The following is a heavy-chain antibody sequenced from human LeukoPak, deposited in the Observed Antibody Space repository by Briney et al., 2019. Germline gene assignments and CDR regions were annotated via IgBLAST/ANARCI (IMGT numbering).Heavy chain of an antibody. D-gene: IGHD3-3*01. CDR1: GFTFRNYW. CDR2: IKSDGTSG. CDR3: ARDRGYDFWSGYTYYFDY. Sequence: TGGSLRLSCAASGFTFRNYWMHWVRQSPEKGLVWVSRIKSDGTSGSYADSVKGRFTISRDNAKNTLYLQMNSLRIEDTAVYYCARDRGYDFWSGYTYYFDYWGQGTLVTVSS. J-gene: IGHJ4*02. V-gene: IGHV3-74*01.